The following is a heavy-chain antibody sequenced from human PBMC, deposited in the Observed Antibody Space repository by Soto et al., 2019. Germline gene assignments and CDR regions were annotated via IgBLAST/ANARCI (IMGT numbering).Heavy chain of an antibody. J-gene: IGHJ5*02. Sequence: QVQLVQSGTEVKKPGSSVNVSCQASGGPFNHYTIHWVRQAPGQGLEWMGRIIPLLGMSNYARRFQGRVTLTADKSTTTVYMELRSLRSDDAAVYFCARAPTVTTQWFDPWGQGTLVTVSS. CDR1: GGPFNHYT. CDR3: ARAPTVTTQWFDP. D-gene: IGHD4-17*01. V-gene: IGHV1-69*02. CDR2: IIPLLGMS.